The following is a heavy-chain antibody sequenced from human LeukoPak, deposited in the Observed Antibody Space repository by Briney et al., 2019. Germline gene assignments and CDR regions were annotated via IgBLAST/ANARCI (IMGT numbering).Heavy chain of an antibody. CDR3: ARDPYSGGYGDYYYYYMDL. D-gene: IGHD1-26*01. CDR1: GLTFSIHW. J-gene: IGHJ6*03. Sequence: PGGSLRLSCAASGLTFSIHWMNWVRQAPGKGLECVANINQDGGDKYYVDSVKGRFTISRDNAKNSLYLQMNSLRAEDTAVYYCARDPYSGGYGDYYYYYMDLWGQGTTVTISS. CDR2: INQDGGDK. V-gene: IGHV3-7*01.